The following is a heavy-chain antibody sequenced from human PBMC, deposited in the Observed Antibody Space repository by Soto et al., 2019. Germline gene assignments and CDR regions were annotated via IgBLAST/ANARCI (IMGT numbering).Heavy chain of an antibody. CDR2: VSPEHGNA. CDR3: AVTTGY. D-gene: IGHD4-17*01. J-gene: IGHJ4*02. CDR1: GYTFTDYD. V-gene: IGHV1-8*01. Sequence: QVRVVQSGAEVKKPGASVKVSCKTSGYTFTDYDINWVRQAPGQGLEWMGWVSPEHGNAGYAQQFQGRVTMTSDTSISTVFMELTNLRSEDTAVYYCAVTTGYWGQGTKVTVSS.